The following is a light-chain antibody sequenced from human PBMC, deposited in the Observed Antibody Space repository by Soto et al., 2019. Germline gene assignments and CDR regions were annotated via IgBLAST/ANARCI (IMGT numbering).Light chain of an antibody. J-gene: IGKJ1*01. V-gene: IGKV3-20*01. CDR2: GVS. CDR1: QSVSTKY. CDR3: QEYIKWPPGM. Sequence: EIVLTQSPGTLSLSPGERATLSCRASQSVSTKYLAWYQQKPGQAPRLLIHGVSIRATGIPDRFSGSGSGTDFVLTISRLEPEDFAIYYCQEYIKWPPGMFGPGTTVDIK.